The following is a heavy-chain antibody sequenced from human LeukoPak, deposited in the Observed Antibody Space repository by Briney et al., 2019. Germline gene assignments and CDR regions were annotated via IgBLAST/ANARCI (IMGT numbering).Heavy chain of an antibody. V-gene: IGHV1-2*02. Sequence: GASVKVSCKASGYTFTGHYIHWVRQAPGQGLEWMGWINPKSGGTKYPQKFQGRVTLTRDTSTNTAFMELSRLTSDDTAVYYCARDHYFGSGTFSARYFYGLDVRGQGTTAAVSS. J-gene: IGHJ6*02. CDR3: ARDHYFGSGTFSARYFYGLDV. D-gene: IGHD3-10*01. CDR1: GYTFTGHY. CDR2: INPKSGGT.